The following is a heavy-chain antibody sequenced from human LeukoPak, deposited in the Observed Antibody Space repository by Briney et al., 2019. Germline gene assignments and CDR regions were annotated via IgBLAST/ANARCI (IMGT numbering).Heavy chain of an antibody. D-gene: IGHD3-9*01. CDR3: ARTYYDLFTGHYYFGH. CDR1: GGSIGTGAYY. J-gene: IGHJ4*02. V-gene: IGHV4-31*03. CDR2: ISYSGTT. Sequence: PSETRPLTCTFSGGSIGTGAYYWSWIRQHPGKGLEWVGYISYSGTTYYNPSLRSRVSISVDTSEDQFSLKLTSVTAADTALYYCARTYYDLFTGHYYFGHWGQGALVTVSS.